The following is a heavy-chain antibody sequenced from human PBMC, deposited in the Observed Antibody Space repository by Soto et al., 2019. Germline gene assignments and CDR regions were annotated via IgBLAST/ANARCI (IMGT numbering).Heavy chain of an antibody. CDR2: IYYSGST. Sequence: QVQLQESGPGLVKPSQTLSLTCTVSGGSISSGGYYWNWIRQHPGKGLEWIGYIYYSGSTYYNPPLKSRVTIAVDTSKNQCSRRLSSVTAADTAVYYCARSVFPWGQGTLVTVSS. CDR3: ARSVFP. J-gene: IGHJ5*02. V-gene: IGHV4-31*03. CDR1: GGSISSGGYY.